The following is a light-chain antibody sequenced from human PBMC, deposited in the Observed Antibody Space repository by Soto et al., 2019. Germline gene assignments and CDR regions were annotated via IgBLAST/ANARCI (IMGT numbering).Light chain of an antibody. V-gene: IGLV2-11*01. CDR3: CSHEDNYSYV. CDR1: SSDVGAYNY. Sequence: QSVLTQPRSVSGSPGQSVTISCTGTSSDVGAYNYVSWYQQHPGKAPKLMTYDVSKRPSGVPDRFSGSKSGNTASLTISGLQAEDEADYYCCSHEDNYSYVFGPGTKVTVL. J-gene: IGLJ1*01. CDR2: DVS.